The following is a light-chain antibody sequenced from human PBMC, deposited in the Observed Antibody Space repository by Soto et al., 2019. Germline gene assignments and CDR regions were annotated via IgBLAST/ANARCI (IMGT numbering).Light chain of an antibody. J-gene: IGKJ2*01. V-gene: IGKV3-20*01. CDR2: GTS. CDR3: QQYGRSPYT. CDR1: QRVSSGF. Sequence: LVLTQSPGTLSMSPGDSATLSCRASQRVSSGFLAWYQQKPGQAPRLLIYGTSTRATAVPDRFSGGGSGTDFTLTISGLEPEDFAVYYCQQYGRSPYTFGQGNKLDIQ.